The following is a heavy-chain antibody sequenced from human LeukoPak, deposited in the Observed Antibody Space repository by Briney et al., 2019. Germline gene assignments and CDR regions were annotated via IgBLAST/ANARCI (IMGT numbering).Heavy chain of an antibody. CDR2: ISSSSSYI. J-gene: IGHJ4*02. V-gene: IGHV3-21*01. CDR1: GFTFSSYS. D-gene: IGHD3-22*01. Sequence: RSGGSPRLSCAASGFTFSSYSMNWVRQAPGKGLEWVSSISSSSSYIYYADSVKGRFTISRDNAKNSLYLQMNSLRAEDTAVYYCARDLRGVYYYDSSGPFYYFDYWGQGTLVTVSS. CDR3: ARDLRGVYYYDSSGPFYYFDY.